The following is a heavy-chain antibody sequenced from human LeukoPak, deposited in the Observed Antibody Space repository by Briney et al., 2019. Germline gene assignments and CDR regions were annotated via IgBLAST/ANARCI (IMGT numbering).Heavy chain of an antibody. CDR1: GGPISGYF. CDR3: ARGTDMTPISGYYSFVY. Sequence: SETLSLTCAVSGGPISGYFWSWIRQSSGKGLEWIGEIHNSGTTNYNPSLNSRVTISEDTSKNQFYLNLSSVTAADTAVYYCARGTDMTPISGYYSFVYWGQGTLVSVSS. CDR2: IHNSGTT. V-gene: IGHV4-34*01. J-gene: IGHJ4*02. D-gene: IGHD5-12*01.